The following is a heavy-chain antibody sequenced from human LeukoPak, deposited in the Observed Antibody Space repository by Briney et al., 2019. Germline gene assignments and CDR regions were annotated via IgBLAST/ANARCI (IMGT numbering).Heavy chain of an antibody. Sequence: SQTLSPTCTVSGGSMSGHYWSWIRQAPGKGLEWIGNIYYTGSTNYNPSLKSRVTISVDTSKNQFSLKLSSVTAADTAIYYCARSKTGYNYGNFDYWGQGTLVTVFS. CDR1: GGSMSGHY. J-gene: IGHJ4*02. CDR3: ARSKTGYNYGNFDY. V-gene: IGHV4-59*11. CDR2: IYYTGST. D-gene: IGHD5-18*01.